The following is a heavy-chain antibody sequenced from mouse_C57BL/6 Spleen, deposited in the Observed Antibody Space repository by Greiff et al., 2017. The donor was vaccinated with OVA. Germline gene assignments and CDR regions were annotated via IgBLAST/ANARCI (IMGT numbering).Heavy chain of an antibody. CDR1: GYAFSSYW. CDR2: IYPGDGDT. J-gene: IGHJ2*01. Sequence: VQLQQSGAELVKPGASVKISCKASGYAFSSYWMNWVKQRPGKGLEWIGQIYPGDGDTNYNGKFKGKATLTADKSSSTAYMQLSSLTSEDSAVYFCARGFYYDYDIPYFDYWGQGTTLTVSS. D-gene: IGHD2-4*01. V-gene: IGHV1-80*01. CDR3: ARGFYYDYDIPYFDY.